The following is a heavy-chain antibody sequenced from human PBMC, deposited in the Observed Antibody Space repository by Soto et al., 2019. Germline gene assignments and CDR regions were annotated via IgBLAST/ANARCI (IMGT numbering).Heavy chain of an antibody. CDR1: GFSFSSFA. J-gene: IGHJ6*01. Sequence: EVLLLESGGGLVQPGGSLRLSCEASGFSFSSFAMNWVRQAPGKGLEWVSAIGDSGASTYYADSVKGRFTISRDNSRNTLYMHLNSPSADDAAEYYCAKGAEVHGWGNGNRVTVSP. CDR3: AKGAEVHG. CDR2: IGDSGAST. V-gene: IGHV3-23*01.